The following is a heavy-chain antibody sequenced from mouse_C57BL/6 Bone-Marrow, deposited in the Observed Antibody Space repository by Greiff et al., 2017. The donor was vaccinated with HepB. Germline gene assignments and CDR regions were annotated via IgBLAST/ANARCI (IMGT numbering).Heavy chain of an antibody. CDR3: ARDRRWLKDFDV. D-gene: IGHD1-3*01. CDR1: GYTFTSYW. V-gene: IGHV1-50*01. J-gene: IGHJ1*03. CDR2: IDPSDSYT. Sequence: VQLQQSGAELVKPGASVKLSCKASGYTFTSYWMQWVKQRPGQGLEWIGEIDPSDSYTNYNQKFKGKATLTVDTSSSTAYMQLSSLTSEDSAVYYCARDRRWLKDFDVWGTGTTVTVSS.